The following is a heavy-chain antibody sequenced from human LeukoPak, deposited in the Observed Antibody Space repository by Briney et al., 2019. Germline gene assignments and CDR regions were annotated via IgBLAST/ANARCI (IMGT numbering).Heavy chain of an antibody. D-gene: IGHD3-10*01. J-gene: IGHJ6*04. V-gene: IGHV1-3*01. CDR2: INDGNGDT. Sequence: ASVKVSCKASGYTFTSYAMHWVRQAPGQRLEWMGWINDGNGDTKYSQKFQGRVTITRDTSASTAYMELSSLRSEDTAVYYCARDDVTMVRGVRISYYYYGMDVWGKGTTVTVSS. CDR3: ARDDVTMVRGVRISYYYYGMDV. CDR1: GYTFTSYA.